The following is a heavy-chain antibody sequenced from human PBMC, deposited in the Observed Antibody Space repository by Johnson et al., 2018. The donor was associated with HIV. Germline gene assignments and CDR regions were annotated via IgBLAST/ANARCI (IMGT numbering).Heavy chain of an antibody. CDR2: VCWNGIST. CDR1: GFRLDEYA. D-gene: IGHD5-12*01. Sequence: MQLVESGGGVVRPGGSLRLSCEGSGFRLDEYAMSWVRQAPGKGLEWVSGVCWNGISTSYADFVKGRFTISRDNSKNTLYLQMNSLSAEATAVYYCVRDVDKDAFDIWGQGTMVTVSS. J-gene: IGHJ3*02. V-gene: IGHV3-20*04. CDR3: VRDVDKDAFDI.